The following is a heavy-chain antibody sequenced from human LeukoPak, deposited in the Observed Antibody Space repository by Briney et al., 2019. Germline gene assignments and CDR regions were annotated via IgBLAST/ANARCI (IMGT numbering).Heavy chain of an antibody. CDR3: ASPLIMVRGVIINDY. V-gene: IGHV4-34*01. J-gene: IGHJ4*02. CDR1: GGAFSGYY. CDR2: INHSGST. Sequence: SETLSLTCAVYGGAFSGYYWSWIRQPPGKGLEWIGEINHSGSTNYNPSLKSRVTISVDTSKNQFSLKLSSVTAADTAVYYCASPLIMVRGVIINDYWGQGTLVTVSS. D-gene: IGHD3-10*01.